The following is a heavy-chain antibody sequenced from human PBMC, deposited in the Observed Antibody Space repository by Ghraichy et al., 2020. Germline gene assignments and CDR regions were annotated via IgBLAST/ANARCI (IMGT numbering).Heavy chain of an antibody. CDR3: ARRIQYRGSYYYYYGMDV. CDR2: IYYSGST. Sequence: SETLSLTCTVSGGSISSSSYYWGWIRQPPGKGLESIGSIYYSGSTYYNPSLKSRVTISVDTSKNQFSLKLSSVTAADTAVYYCARRIQYRGSYYYYYGMDVWGQWTTVTVSS. J-gene: IGHJ6*02. D-gene: IGHD1-26*01. CDR1: GGSISSSSYY. V-gene: IGHV4-39*01.